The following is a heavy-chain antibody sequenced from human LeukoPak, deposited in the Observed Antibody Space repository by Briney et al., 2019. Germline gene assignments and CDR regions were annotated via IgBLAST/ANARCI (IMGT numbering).Heavy chain of an antibody. Sequence: GGSLRLSCAASGFTFSSYEMSWVRQAPGKGLEWVSIIYSDDTTYYADSVKGRFTISIDISKNALYLQMNSLRVEDTAVYYCARDRAPPTSWYFDIWGRGTLVTVSS. CDR2: IYSDDTT. J-gene: IGHJ2*01. V-gene: IGHV3-53*01. CDR1: GFTFSSYE. D-gene: IGHD3-10*01. CDR3: ARDRAPPTSWYFDI.